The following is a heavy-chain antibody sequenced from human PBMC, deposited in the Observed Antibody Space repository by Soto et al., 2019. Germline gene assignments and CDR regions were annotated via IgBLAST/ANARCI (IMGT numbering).Heavy chain of an antibody. J-gene: IGHJ1*01. CDR1: GFTFSSYA. CDR2: ISGSGGST. D-gene: IGHD2-2*01. V-gene: IGHV3-23*01. Sequence: GGSLRLSCAASGFTFSSYAMSWVRQAPGKGLEWVSAISGSGGSTYYADSVKGRFTISRDNSKNTLYLQMNSLRAEDTAVYYCAKPIVVVPAAMLDFQHWGQGTLVTVSS. CDR3: AKPIVVVPAAMLDFQH.